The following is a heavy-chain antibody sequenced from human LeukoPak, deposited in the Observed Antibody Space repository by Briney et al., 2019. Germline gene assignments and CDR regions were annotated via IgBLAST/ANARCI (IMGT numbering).Heavy chain of an antibody. CDR3: ARVIRGINNNFDY. D-gene: IGHD3-10*01. Sequence: PGGSLRLSCAASGFTFSSYWMSWVRQAPGKGLEWVATIKYDGSDKYYVDSVKGRFTISRDNAKNSLYLQMNSLRAEDTAVYYCARVIRGINNNFDYWGQGTLVTVSS. V-gene: IGHV3-7*01. CDR1: GFTFSSYW. J-gene: IGHJ4*02. CDR2: IKYDGSDK.